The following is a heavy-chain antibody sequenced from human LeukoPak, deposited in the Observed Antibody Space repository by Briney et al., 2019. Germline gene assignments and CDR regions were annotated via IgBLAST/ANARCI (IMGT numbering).Heavy chain of an antibody. CDR3: AREGGVRDYYDSSGYYLDY. Sequence: GGSLRLSCAASGFTFSSYAMSWVRQAPGKGLEWVSAISGSGGSTYCADSVKGRFTISRDNSKNTLYLQMNSLRAEDTAVYYCAREGGVRDYYDSSGYYLDYWGQGTLVTVSS. D-gene: IGHD3-22*01. CDR2: ISGSGGST. J-gene: IGHJ4*02. V-gene: IGHV3-23*01. CDR1: GFTFSSYA.